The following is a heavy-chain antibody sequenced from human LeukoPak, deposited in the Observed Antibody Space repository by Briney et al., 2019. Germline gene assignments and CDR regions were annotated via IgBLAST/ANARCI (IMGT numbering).Heavy chain of an antibody. V-gene: IGHV1-2*02. J-gene: IGHJ4*02. CDR3: ARGLRLSSSWYRVFGY. Sequence: ASVKVSCKASGYTFTGYYMHWVRQAPGQGLEWMGWINPNSGGTNYAQKFQGRVTMTRDTSISTAYMELSSLRSEDTAVYYCARGLRLSSSWYRVFGYWGQGTLVTVSS. D-gene: IGHD6-13*01. CDR2: INPNSGGT. CDR1: GYTFTGYY.